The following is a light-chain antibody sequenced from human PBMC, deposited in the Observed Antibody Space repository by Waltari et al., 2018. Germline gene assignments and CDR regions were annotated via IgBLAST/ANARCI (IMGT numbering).Light chain of an antibody. CDR1: SSDVASYNL. CDR3: CSYAGNSMV. J-gene: IGLJ2*01. CDR2: EGS. V-gene: IGLV2-23*01. Sequence: QSALTQPASVSGSPGQSITIPCPGTSSDVASYNLVSWYQQYPGKAPKFMIYEGSKRPSGVSNRFSGSKSGNTASLTISGLQAEDEADYYCCSYAGNSMVFGGGTKLTVL.